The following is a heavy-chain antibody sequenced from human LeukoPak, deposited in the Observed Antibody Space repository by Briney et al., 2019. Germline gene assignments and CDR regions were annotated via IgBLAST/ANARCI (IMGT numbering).Heavy chain of an antibody. J-gene: IGHJ3*02. D-gene: IGHD2-21*01. Sequence: SETLSLTCTVSGGSISSYYWSWIRQPPGKGLEWIGYIYYSGSTNYNPSLKSRVTISVDTSKNQFSLKLSSVTAADTAVYSCARSGVRKVVVIAPPTTFDIWGQGTMVTVSS. CDR3: ARSGVRKVVVIAPPTTFDI. CDR2: IYYSGST. V-gene: IGHV4-59*01. CDR1: GGSISSYY.